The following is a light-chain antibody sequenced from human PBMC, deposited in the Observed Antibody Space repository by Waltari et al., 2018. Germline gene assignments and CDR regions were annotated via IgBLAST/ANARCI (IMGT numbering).Light chain of an antibody. Sequence: EIVMTQSPATLSVSPGKRVTLSCRASQSVSDKLGWYQQKPGQAPRLLIYDSNIRATGIPVRFSGSGSGTEFTLTISSLQSEDSAVYYCQQYHSWPPLTFGGGTKVEI. J-gene: IGKJ4*01. CDR2: DSN. V-gene: IGKV3-15*01. CDR3: QQYHSWPPLT. CDR1: QSVSDK.